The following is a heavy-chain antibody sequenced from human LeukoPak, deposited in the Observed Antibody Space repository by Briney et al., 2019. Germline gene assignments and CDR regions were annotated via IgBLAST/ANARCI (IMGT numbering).Heavy chain of an antibody. J-gene: IGHJ6*02. CDR2: IYYSGST. D-gene: IGHD3-3*01. Sequence: SDTLSLTCAVSGYSISSSNWWGWIRQPPGKGLEWIGYIYYSGSTYYNPSLKSRVTMSVDTSKNQFSLKLSSVTAVDTAVYYCARNPSCDSSRTDVWGQGTTVTVSS. CDR1: GYSISSSNW. V-gene: IGHV4-28*01. CDR3: ARNPSCDSSRTDV.